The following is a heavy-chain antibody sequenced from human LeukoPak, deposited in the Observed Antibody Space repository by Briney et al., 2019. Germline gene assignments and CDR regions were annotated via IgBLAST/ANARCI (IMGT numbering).Heavy chain of an antibody. CDR3: AKAPPAGSYYFDY. CDR1: GFTFSSYT. D-gene: IGHD3-10*01. CDR2: ISGSGSST. J-gene: IGHJ4*02. Sequence: GGSLRLSCAGSGFTFSSYTINWVRQAPGKGPEWVSAISGSGSSTSYADSVKGRFTFSRDNSKNTVYLQMDSLRAEDTAVYYCAKAPPAGSYYFDYWGQGTLVTVSS. V-gene: IGHV3-23*01.